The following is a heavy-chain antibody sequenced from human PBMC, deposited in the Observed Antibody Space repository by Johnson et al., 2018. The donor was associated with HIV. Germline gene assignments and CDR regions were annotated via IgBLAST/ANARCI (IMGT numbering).Heavy chain of an antibody. CDR2: INWNGGST. CDR1: GFTFSSYA. D-gene: IGHD6-13*01. J-gene: IGHJ3*02. Sequence: VQLVESGGGVVQPGRSLRLSCAASGFTFSSYAMHWVRQAPDKGLEWVSGINWNGGSTGYADSVKGRFTISRDNAKNSLYLQMNSLRADDTALYYCARVRAAAVSDAFDIWGQGTMVTVSS. CDR3: ARVRAAAVSDAFDI. V-gene: IGHV3-20*04.